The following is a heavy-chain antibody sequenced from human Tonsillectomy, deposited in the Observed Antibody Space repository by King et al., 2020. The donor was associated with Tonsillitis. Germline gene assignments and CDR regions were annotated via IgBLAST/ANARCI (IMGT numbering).Heavy chain of an antibody. D-gene: IGHD4-17*01. CDR3: ARDFYGEDY. CDR2: ISTYNGNT. CDR1: GYTFTSYV. Sequence: VQLVQSGAEVKKPGASVKVSCKASGYTFTSYVISWVRQAPGQGLKWRGGISTYNGNTNYAHNLQGRVTMTTDTSTTTVYMDLRSLRSDDTAIYYCARDFYGEDYWGQGTLVTVSS. J-gene: IGHJ4*02. V-gene: IGHV1-18*01.